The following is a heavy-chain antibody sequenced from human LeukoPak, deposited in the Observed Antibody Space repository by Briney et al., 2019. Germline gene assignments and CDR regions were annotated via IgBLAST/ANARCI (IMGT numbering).Heavy chain of an antibody. CDR3: ARDREPEVYYMDV. V-gene: IGHV1-69*05. CDR1: GGTFSSYA. J-gene: IGHJ6*03. CDR2: IIPIFGTA. D-gene: IGHD1-26*01. Sequence: SVKVSCKASGGTFSSYAISWVRQAPGQGLGWMGRIIPIFGTANYAQKFQGRVTITTGESTSTAYMELSSLRSEDTAVYYCARDREPEVYYMDVWGKGTTVTVSS.